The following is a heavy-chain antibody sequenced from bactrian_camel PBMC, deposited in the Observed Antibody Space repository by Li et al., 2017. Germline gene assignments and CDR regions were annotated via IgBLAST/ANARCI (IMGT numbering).Heavy chain of an antibody. J-gene: IGHJ4*01. CDR2: INSGGTST. CDR1: GFTFSSGA. V-gene: IGHV3S31*01. CDR3: AKPDYGY. Sequence: VQLVESGGGLVQPGGSLRLSCGASGFTFSSGALSWVRQAPWKGLKWVSGINSGGTSTYYADSVKGRFTISRDNAENTLYLQLNSLKTEDTAMYYCAKPDYGYWGQGTQVTVS.